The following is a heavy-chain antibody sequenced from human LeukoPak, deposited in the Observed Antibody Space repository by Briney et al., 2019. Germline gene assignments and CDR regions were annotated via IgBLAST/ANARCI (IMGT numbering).Heavy chain of an antibody. V-gene: IGHV4-39*01. CDR3: ARGDYYDSSGPRYWYFDL. CDR1: GGSLSTSTYY. Sequence: PSETLSLTCTVSGGSLSTSTYYWGWIRQTPGKGLEWIGSIYYGGTTYYNPSLKSRVTISVDTPKNQFSLKLSSVTAADTAVYYCARGDYYDSSGPRYWYFDLWGRGTLVTVSS. CDR2: IYYGGTT. J-gene: IGHJ2*01. D-gene: IGHD3-22*01.